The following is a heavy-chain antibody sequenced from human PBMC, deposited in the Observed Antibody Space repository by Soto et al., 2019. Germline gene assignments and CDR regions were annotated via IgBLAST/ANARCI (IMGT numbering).Heavy chain of an antibody. J-gene: IGHJ4*02. D-gene: IGHD6-19*01. CDR1: GDSVSSTSTA. CDR2: TYYRSKWYS. CDR3: ARGSYYSGWV. V-gene: IGHV6-1*01. Sequence: SQTLSLTCAISGDSVSSTSTAWSWIRQSPSRGLEWLGRTYYRSKWYSDYAVSVKSRITINPDTSKNQFSLQLNSVTPEDTAVYYCARGSYYSGWVWGQGTLVTVSS.